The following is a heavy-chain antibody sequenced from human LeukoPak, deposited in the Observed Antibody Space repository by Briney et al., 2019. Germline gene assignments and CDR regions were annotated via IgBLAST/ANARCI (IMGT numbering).Heavy chain of an antibody. CDR2: IKSKPDGGTI. V-gene: IGHV3-15*01. Sequence: PGGSLRLSCAAAGFTFGDAWMNWVRQGPGKGLGWVGRIKSKPDGGTIDYAAAVKGRFTISRDDSKNTVYLQLNSLKTEDTGVYYCTRYKYGSCYGSYYFDYWGKGTLVTVSS. CDR3: TRYKYGSCYGSYYFDY. D-gene: IGHD5-18*01. J-gene: IGHJ4*02. CDR1: GFTFGDAW.